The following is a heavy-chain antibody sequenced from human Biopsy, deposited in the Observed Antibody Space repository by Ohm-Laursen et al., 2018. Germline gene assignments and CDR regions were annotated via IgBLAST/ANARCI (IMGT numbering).Heavy chain of an antibody. D-gene: IGHD2-8*01. V-gene: IGHV1-2*02. CDR3: ARDPLNGHKHFDY. CDR2: LNCKTGAT. J-gene: IGHJ4*02. CDR1: SYTFTDYN. Sequence: SVNVSCKASSYTFTDYNIHWIRQAPGQGLEWLGYLNCKTGATNYAQKFQGTVTMTRDTSISTAYLALGSLRSADTAIYYCARDPLNGHKHFDYWGQGSLVTVSS.